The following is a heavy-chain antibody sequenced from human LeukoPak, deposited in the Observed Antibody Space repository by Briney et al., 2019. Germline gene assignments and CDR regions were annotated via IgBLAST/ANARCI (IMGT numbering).Heavy chain of an antibody. D-gene: IGHD2-15*01. Sequence: SETLSLTCTVSGGSISSGGYYWSWIRQHPGKGLEWIGNIYYSGSTVYNPSLKSRVTISVDTSKNQFSLKLSSVTAADTDVYYCARDSDSSFDYWGQGALVTVSS. CDR1: GGSISSGGYY. CDR2: IYYSGST. CDR3: ARDSDSSFDY. J-gene: IGHJ4*02. V-gene: IGHV4-31*03.